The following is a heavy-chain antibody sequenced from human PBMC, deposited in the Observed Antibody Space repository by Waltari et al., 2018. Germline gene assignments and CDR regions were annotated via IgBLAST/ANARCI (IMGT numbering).Heavy chain of an antibody. Sequence: QLQLQESGPGLVKPSGTLSLSCAVCGESMSDNYWWSWVRQSPQKGLEWIGQVHRSGRTNYNPSFASRVTMSIDTSNNHFSLKMTSVAAADTAVYYCARDRGRGLYLDTWGPGTLVAVS. D-gene: IGHD2-15*01. CDR3: ARDRGRGLYLDT. J-gene: IGHJ5*02. CDR2: VHRSGRT. CDR1: GESMSDNYW. V-gene: IGHV4-4*02.